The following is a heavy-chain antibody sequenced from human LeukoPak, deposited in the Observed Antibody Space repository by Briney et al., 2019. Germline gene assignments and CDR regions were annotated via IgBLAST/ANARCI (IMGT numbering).Heavy chain of an antibody. CDR3: AKDRPHLGISAY. V-gene: IGHV3-23*01. Sequence: GGSLRLSCAASGLTFSKYAMSWVRQAPGKGLEWVSAISGSGGSTYYADSVKGRFTISRDNSKNTLYLQMNSLRAEDTAVYYCAKDRPHLGISAYWGQGTLVTVSS. CDR2: ISGSGGST. D-gene: IGHD7-27*01. J-gene: IGHJ4*02. CDR1: GLTFSKYA.